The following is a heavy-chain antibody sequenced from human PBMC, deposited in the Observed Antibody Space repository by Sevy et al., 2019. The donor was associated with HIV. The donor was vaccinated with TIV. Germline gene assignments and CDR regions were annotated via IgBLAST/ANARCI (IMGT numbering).Heavy chain of an antibody. CDR1: GFTFSSYA. D-gene: IGHD3-22*01. V-gene: IGHV3-21*01. J-gene: IGHJ4*02. CDR3: ARGPDYYDRSGYYYQ. Sequence: GGSLRLSCGASGFTFSSYAMSWVRQAPGKGLEWVSSVSSSSTYIYYADSVKGRFTISRDNAKNSLYLQMNSLRAEDTAVYYCARGPDYYDRSGYYYQWGQGTLVTVSS. CDR2: VSSSSTYI.